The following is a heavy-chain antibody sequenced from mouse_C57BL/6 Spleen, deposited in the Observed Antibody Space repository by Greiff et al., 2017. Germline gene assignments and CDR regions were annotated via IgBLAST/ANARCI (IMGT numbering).Heavy chain of an antibody. V-gene: IGHV1-18*01. Sequence: VQLQQSGPELVKPGASVKIPCKASGYTFTDYNMDWVKQSHGKSLEWIGDINPNNGGTIYNQKFKGKATLTVDKSSSTAYMELRSLTSEDTAVYYCARVYYDYDEFAYWGQGTLVTVSA. CDR2: INPNNGGT. J-gene: IGHJ3*01. CDR1: GYTFTDYN. D-gene: IGHD2-4*01. CDR3: ARVYYDYDEFAY.